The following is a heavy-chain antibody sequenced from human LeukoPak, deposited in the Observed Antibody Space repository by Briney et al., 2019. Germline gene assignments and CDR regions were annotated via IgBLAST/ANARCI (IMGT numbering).Heavy chain of an antibody. CDR3: AIDHSESQGSGWSFTFGY. D-gene: IGHD2-21*01. CDR1: GFTFGSYG. J-gene: IGHJ4*02. V-gene: IGHV3-30*03. CDR2: ISYEGSNR. Sequence: GGSLRLSCAASGFTFGSYGMRWVRQAPGKGLEWVAVISYEGSNRYYVDSLKGRFTISRDNSKKTLYLQMSSLRAEDTAVYDCAIDHSESQGSGWSFTFGYWGQGTLVTVSS.